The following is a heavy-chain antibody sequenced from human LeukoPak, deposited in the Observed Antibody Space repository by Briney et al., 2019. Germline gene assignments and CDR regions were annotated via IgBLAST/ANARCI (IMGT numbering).Heavy chain of an antibody. CDR1: GFTFSSYW. J-gene: IGHJ4*02. CDR2: MKQDGSEK. CDR3: ARDDGMRTVDY. V-gene: IGHV3-7*01. Sequence: PGGSLRLSCSASGFTFSSYWMSWVRQAPGKGLEWVANMKQDGSEKYYVDSVKGRFTISRDNAKKSLYLQMNSLRVEDTAVYYCARDDGMRTVDYWGQGTLVTVSS. D-gene: IGHD1-14*01.